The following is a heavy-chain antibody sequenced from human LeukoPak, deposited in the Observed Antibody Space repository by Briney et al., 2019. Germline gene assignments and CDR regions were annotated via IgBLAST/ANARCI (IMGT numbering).Heavy chain of an antibody. CDR1: GYTFTGYY. Sequence: ASVKVSCKASGYTFTGYYMHWVRQAPGQGLDWMGWINPNSGGTNYAQKFQGRVTMTRDTYISTAYMELSRLRSDDPAVYYCASWGTYYDILTGYYTVDYWGQGTLVTVSS. CDR3: ASWGTYYDILTGYYTVDY. V-gene: IGHV1-2*02. J-gene: IGHJ4*02. CDR2: INPNSGGT. D-gene: IGHD3-9*01.